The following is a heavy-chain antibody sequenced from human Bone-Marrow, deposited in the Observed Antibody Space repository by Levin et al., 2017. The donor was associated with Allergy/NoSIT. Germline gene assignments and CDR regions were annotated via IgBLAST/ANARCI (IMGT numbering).Heavy chain of an antibody. CDR2: INIDESST. CDR1: GISFSSHW. D-gene: IGHD5-12*01. CDR3: TRGGRGYRGFDDRFKY. V-gene: IGHV3-74*01. J-gene: IGHJ4*02. Sequence: ETLSLTCVASGISFSSHWMHWVRQVPGKGLVWVSRINIDESSTAYADSVKGRFTISRDNAKNTLYLQMDSLRAEDTAVYYCTRGGRGYRGFDDRFKYWGQGILVTVSS.